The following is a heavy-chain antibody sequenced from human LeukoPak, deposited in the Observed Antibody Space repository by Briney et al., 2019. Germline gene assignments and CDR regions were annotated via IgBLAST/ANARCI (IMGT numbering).Heavy chain of an antibody. CDR3: ARGHFGLDV. Sequence: GGSLRLPCVASGFALNIHWVTWVRQAPGKGPEWVAHINPDGSEKDFLDSVRGRFTISRDNSKNSVYLQTSTLRVEDTAVYYCARGHFGLDVWGQGTTVTVSS. J-gene: IGHJ6*02. V-gene: IGHV3-7*01. CDR2: INPDGSEK. CDR1: GFALNIHW.